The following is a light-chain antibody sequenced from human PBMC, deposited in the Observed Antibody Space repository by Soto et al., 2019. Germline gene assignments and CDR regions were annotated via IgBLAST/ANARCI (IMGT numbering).Light chain of an antibody. CDR1: QGIRNI. CDR2: AAS. Sequence: DIQMTQSPSSLSASVGDRVSITCRASQGIRNILAWYQHKPGKVPKLLIYAASTLQSGVPSRFSGSGSGTDFTLTISSLQPEDVASYYCQKYNSAPSLTFGGGTKVEIK. V-gene: IGKV1-27*01. J-gene: IGKJ4*01. CDR3: QKYNSAPSLT.